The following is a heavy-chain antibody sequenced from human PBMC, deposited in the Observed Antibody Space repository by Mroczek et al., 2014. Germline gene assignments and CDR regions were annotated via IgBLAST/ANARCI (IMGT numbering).Heavy chain of an antibody. CDR2: IYTSGNT. Sequence: VQLQESGPGLVKPSQTLSLTCTVSGGSISSGSYYWSWIRQPAGKGLEWIGRIYTSGNTNYNPSLKSRVTMSVDTSNNQFSLKLSSVTAADTAVYYCARDTNWGGRNFDYWGQGILVTVSS. CDR1: GGSISSGSYY. CDR3: ARDTNWGGRNFDY. D-gene: IGHD7-27*01. V-gene: IGHV4-61*02. J-gene: IGHJ4*02.